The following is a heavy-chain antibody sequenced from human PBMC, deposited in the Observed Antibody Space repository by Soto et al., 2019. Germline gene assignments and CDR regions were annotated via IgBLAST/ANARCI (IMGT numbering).Heavy chain of an antibody. CDR2: IIPIFGTS. V-gene: IGHV1-69*13. J-gene: IGHJ6*02. CDR1: GGTLSNYA. CDR3: ARGVRTGFYGMDV. Sequence: SVKVSFKASGGTLSNYALSWVRQAPGQGLEWVGGIIPIFGTSNYAQNFQGRVTITADESTSTAYMELSSLRSEDTAVYYCARGVRTGFYGMDVWGQGTTVTVSS. D-gene: IGHD3-10*01.